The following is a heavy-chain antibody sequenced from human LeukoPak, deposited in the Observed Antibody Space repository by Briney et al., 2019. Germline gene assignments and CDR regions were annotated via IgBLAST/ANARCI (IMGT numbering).Heavy chain of an antibody. CDR2: INPSGGST. V-gene: IGHV1-46*01. Sequence: ASVTVSCKASGYTFTSYYMHWVRQAPGQGLEWMGIINPSGGSTSYAQKFQGRVTMTRDMSTSTVYMELSSLRSEDTAVYYCARGPAAAGTLRGVDYWGQGTLVTVSS. D-gene: IGHD6-13*01. CDR3: ARGPAAAGTLRGVDY. CDR1: GYTFTSYY. J-gene: IGHJ4*02.